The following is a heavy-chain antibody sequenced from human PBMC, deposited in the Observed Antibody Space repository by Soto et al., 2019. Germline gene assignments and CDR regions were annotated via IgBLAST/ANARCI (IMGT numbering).Heavy chain of an antibody. CDR2: IFHSGAT. CDR1: GGSVASGSYY. Sequence: SETLSLTCTVSGGSVASGSYYWSWIRQPPGKGLEWIGYIFHSGATNYNPSLKSRVTISLDTSKNQFSLKLSSVTAADTALYYCARDQGYSSGWYYYGMDVWGQGTTVTVSS. CDR3: ARDQGYSSGWYYYGMDV. J-gene: IGHJ6*02. D-gene: IGHD5-18*01. V-gene: IGHV4-61*01.